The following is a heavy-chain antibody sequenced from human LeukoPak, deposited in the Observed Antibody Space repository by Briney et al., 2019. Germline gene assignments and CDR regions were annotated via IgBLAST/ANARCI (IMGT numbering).Heavy chain of an antibody. Sequence: GGSLRLSCVASGFTFSSYAMSWVRQAPGKGLEWVSAISGSGGSTYYADSVKGRFTISRDNSKNTLYLQMNSLRAEDTAVYYCAKVRYYDSSGYYYGAYFDYWGQGTLVTVSS. CDR2: ISGSGGST. D-gene: IGHD3-22*01. CDR1: GFTFSSYA. J-gene: IGHJ4*02. V-gene: IGHV3-23*01. CDR3: AKVRYYDSSGYYYGAYFDY.